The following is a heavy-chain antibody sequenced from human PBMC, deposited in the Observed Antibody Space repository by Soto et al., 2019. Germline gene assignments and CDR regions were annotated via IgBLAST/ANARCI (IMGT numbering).Heavy chain of an antibody. V-gene: IGHV4-34*01. D-gene: IGHD2-21*01. CDR2: INHSGTT. Sequence: SETLSLTCAVYSRSFRDYYWTWIRQPPGKGLEFIGEINHSGTTHYNPSLKSRVTVSVDTSRNHFSLKMNSVTAADTAVYYCARSPKSTDFPYYFDFWGQGTLVTVSS. J-gene: IGHJ4*02. CDR3: ARSPKSTDFPYYFDF. CDR1: SRSFRDYY.